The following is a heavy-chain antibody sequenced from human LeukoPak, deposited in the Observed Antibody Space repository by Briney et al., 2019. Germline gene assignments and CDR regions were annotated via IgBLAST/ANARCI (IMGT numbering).Heavy chain of an antibody. V-gene: IGHV4-39*07. CDR3: ARPSSGWYGNYYYYMGV. Sequence: SETLSLTCSVSGASISSGSNYWGWIRQPPGKTLEWIGSIYSSGSTYYNPSLKSRVIIIIDTPKNHFSLTLSSVTAADTAVYYCARPSSGWYGNYYYYMGVWGKGTTVTISS. CDR2: IYSSGST. CDR1: GASISSGSNY. D-gene: IGHD6-19*01. J-gene: IGHJ6*03.